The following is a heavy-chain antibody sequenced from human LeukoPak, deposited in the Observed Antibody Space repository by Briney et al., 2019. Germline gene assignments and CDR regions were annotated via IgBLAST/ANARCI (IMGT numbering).Heavy chain of an antibody. Sequence: ASVKVSCKASGYTFTSYDINWVRQATGQGLEWMGWMNPNSGNKGYAQKFQARVTMTRNTSISTAYMELSSLRSEDTAVYYCATLDYPGYYNGKLDAWGQGTLVTVSS. D-gene: IGHD3-9*01. CDR2: MNPNSGNK. CDR3: ATLDYPGYYNGKLDA. J-gene: IGHJ5*02. CDR1: GYTFTSYD. V-gene: IGHV1-8*01.